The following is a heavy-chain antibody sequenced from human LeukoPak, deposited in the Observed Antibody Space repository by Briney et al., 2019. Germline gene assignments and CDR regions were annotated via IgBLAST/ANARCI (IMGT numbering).Heavy chain of an antibody. J-gene: IGHJ4*02. V-gene: IGHV4-39*07. CDR1: GGSISSSSYY. CDR2: IYYSGST. Sequence: PSETLSLTCTVSGGSISSSSYYWGWIRQPPGKGLEWIGSIYYSGSTYYNPSLKSRVTISVDTSKNQFSLKLSSVTAADTAVYYCARDRQGFDYWGQGTLVTVSS. CDR3: ARDRQGFDY.